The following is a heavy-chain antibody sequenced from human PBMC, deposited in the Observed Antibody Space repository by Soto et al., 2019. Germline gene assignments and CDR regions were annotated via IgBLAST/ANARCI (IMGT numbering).Heavy chain of an antibody. CDR2: ISGSGGST. Sequence: EVQLLESGGGLVQPGGSLRLSCAASGFTFSTYAMSWVRQAPGKGLEWVSGISGSGGSTFYADSVKGRFTISRDNSKNTLYLQMNRLRAEDTAVYYCAKAIRPGSSYVALDYWGQGTLVTVSS. CDR3: AKAIRPGSSYVALDY. V-gene: IGHV3-23*01. J-gene: IGHJ4*02. CDR1: GFTFSTYA. D-gene: IGHD3-10*01.